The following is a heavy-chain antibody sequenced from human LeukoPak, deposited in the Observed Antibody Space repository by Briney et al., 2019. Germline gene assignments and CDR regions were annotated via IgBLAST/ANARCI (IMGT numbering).Heavy chain of an antibody. CDR2: ISSSSSYI. D-gene: IGHD6-19*01. Sequence: PGGSLRLSCAASGFTFSSYSMNWVRQAPGKGLEWVSSISSSSSYIYYADSVKGRFTISRDNAKNSLYLQMNSLRAEDTAVYYCARDGSGWNYYYHYYMDVWGKGTTVTVSS. V-gene: IGHV3-21*01. CDR1: GFTFSSYS. J-gene: IGHJ6*03. CDR3: ARDGSGWNYYYHYYMDV.